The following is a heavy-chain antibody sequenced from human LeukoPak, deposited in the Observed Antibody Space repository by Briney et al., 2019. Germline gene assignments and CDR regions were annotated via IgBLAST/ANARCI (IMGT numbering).Heavy chain of an antibody. CDR3: ARDGGIRYCSGGSCRTYGMDV. V-gene: IGHV3-74*01. D-gene: IGHD2-15*01. CDR2: IEGDGNRI. J-gene: IGHJ6*02. Sequence: GGSLRLSCAASGFTLSAYWMHWVRQAPGKGLMWVSRIEGDGNRITYADSVKGRFTISRDNAKNTLYLQMNSLRAEDTAVYYCARDGGIRYCSGGSCRTYGMDVWGQGTTVTVSS. CDR1: GFTLSAYW.